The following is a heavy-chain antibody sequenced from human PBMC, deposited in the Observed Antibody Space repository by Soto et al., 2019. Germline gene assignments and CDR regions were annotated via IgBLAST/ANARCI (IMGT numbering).Heavy chain of an antibody. CDR1: GFTFSNAW. J-gene: IGHJ3*02. CDR3: TPGADCSSTSCYADSAFDI. CDR2: IKSKTDGGTT. D-gene: IGHD2-2*01. V-gene: IGHV3-15*01. Sequence: EVQLVESGGGLVKPGGSLRLSCAASGFTFSNAWMSWVRQAPGKGLEWVGRIKSKTDGGTTDYAAPVKGRFTISRDDSKNTLYLQMNSLKTEDTAVYYCTPGADCSSTSCYADSAFDIWGQGTMVTVSS.